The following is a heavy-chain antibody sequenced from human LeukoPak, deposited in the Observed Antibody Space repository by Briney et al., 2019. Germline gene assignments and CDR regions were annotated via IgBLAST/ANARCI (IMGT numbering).Heavy chain of an antibody. J-gene: IGHJ4*02. CDR2: ISGSGGIP. CDR3: AKDRVAVSGVTQFDY. Sequence: GGSLTLSCAASGFTFSSYAMIWLRQAPGEGLEWVSCISGSGGIPYYADSVKGRFTISRDNSKNTLFLQMNSLRAEDTAVYYCAKDRVAVSGVTQFDYWGQGTQVTVSS. V-gene: IGHV3-23*01. D-gene: IGHD6-19*01. CDR1: GFTFSSYA.